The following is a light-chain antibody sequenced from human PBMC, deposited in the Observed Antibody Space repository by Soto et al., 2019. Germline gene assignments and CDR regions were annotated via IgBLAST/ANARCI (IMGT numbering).Light chain of an antibody. J-gene: IGKJ2*01. Sequence: EIVLTQYPATLSLSPGERATLSCRASQSVSSYLAWYQQKHGQAPRLLIYDASNRATGIPARFSGSGSGTDFTLTISSLEPEDCAVYYCQQRSNWPPYTFGQGTKLEIK. CDR3: QQRSNWPPYT. CDR2: DAS. V-gene: IGKV3-11*01. CDR1: QSVSSY.